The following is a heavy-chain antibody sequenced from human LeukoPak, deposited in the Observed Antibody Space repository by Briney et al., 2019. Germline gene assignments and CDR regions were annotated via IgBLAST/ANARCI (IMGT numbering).Heavy chain of an antibody. Sequence: PGGSLRLSCAASGFTFSSYAMSWVRQAPGKGLEWVSAISGSGGSTYYADSVKGRFTISRDSSKNTLYLQMNSLRAEDTAVYYCAKRRHYYDSSGSRDAFDIWGQGTMVTVSS. CDR3: AKRRHYYDSSGSRDAFDI. V-gene: IGHV3-23*01. J-gene: IGHJ3*02. CDR2: ISGSGGST. D-gene: IGHD3-22*01. CDR1: GFTFSSYA.